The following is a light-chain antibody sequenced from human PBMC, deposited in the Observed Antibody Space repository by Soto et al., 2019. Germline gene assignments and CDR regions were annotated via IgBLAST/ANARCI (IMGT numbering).Light chain of an antibody. CDR1: QSVSSSY. V-gene: IGKV3-20*01. Sequence: EIVLTQSPGTLSLSPRERATHSCRASQSVSSSYLAWYQQKPGQAPRLLIYGASSRATGIPDRFSGRGSGADFTLTISILEPEDFSVYHCQQYGSSLGVTFGGGTKVEIK. CDR3: QQYGSSLGVT. J-gene: IGKJ4*01. CDR2: GAS.